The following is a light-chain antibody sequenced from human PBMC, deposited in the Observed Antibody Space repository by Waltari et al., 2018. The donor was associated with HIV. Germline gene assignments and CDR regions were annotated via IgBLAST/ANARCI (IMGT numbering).Light chain of an antibody. V-gene: IGLV1-44*01. J-gene: IGLJ3*02. Sequence: QSVLTQPPSVSGTPGQNVTIPGSVISSNIGSNIVNWYQHLPGAAPKLLIYSNEQRPSGVPDRFSGSKSGTSASLAISGLQSADEADYYCAAWDDSLNGMFGGGTRLTVL. CDR1: SSNIGSNI. CDR2: SNE. CDR3: AAWDDSLNGM.